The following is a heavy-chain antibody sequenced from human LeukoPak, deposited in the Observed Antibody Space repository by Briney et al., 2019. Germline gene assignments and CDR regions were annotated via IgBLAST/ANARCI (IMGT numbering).Heavy chain of an antibody. CDR3: ARPIRGYGDQGYWFDP. J-gene: IGHJ5*02. V-gene: IGHV5-51*01. CDR2: IYPGDSDT. CDR1: GYSFTSYW. D-gene: IGHD4-17*01. Sequence: GESLKISCKGSGYSFTSYWIGWVRQMPGKGLEWMGIIYPGDSDTRYSPSFQGQVTISADKSISTAYLQWSSLKASDTAMYYCARPIRGYGDQGYWFDPWGQGTLVTVSS.